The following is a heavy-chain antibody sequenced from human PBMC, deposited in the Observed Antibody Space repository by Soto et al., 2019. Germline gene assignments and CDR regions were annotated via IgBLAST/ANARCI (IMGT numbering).Heavy chain of an antibody. Sequence: VQLVQSGAEVKKPGASVTVSCKASGYTFTTYSVHWVRQAPGQSLEWMGWIKTDSGQTKYAQRLQGRVSITRDTAATTVYMELHSLKSEGSAMYYCARQRGGYITQWGAGRTDDGFVPWGQGTLVPVSS. J-gene: IGHJ5*02. CDR1: GYTFTTYS. CDR2: IKTDSGQT. V-gene: IGHV1-3*04. CDR3: ARQRGGYITQWGAGRTDDGFVP. D-gene: IGHD5-12*01.